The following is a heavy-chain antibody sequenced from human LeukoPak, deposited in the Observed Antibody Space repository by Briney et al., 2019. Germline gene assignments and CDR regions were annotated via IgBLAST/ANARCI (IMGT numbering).Heavy chain of an antibody. CDR3: ATPLDYYDTSGYHQGGD. J-gene: IGHJ4*02. Sequence: GGSLRLSCAASGFTFSSYWMTWVRQAPGKGLEWVANIKQDGSKKIYVDSVKGRFTISRDNAKNSLYLQMNSLRAEDTAVYYCATPLDYYDTSGYHQGGDWGQGTLVTVSS. CDR2: IKQDGSKK. D-gene: IGHD3-22*01. CDR1: GFTFSSYW. V-gene: IGHV3-7*03.